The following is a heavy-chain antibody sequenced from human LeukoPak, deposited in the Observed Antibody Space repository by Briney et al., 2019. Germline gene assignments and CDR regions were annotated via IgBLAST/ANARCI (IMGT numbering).Heavy chain of an antibody. D-gene: IGHD3-22*01. Sequence: SVKVSCKASGGTFSSYAISWVRQAPGQGLEWMGRIIPIPGIANYAQKFQGRVTITADKSTSTAYMELSSLRSEDTAVYYCAREPVNYYDSSGYYSPRFDYWGQGTLVTVSS. J-gene: IGHJ4*02. CDR3: AREPVNYYDSSGYYSPRFDY. CDR1: GGTFSSYA. CDR2: IIPIPGIA. V-gene: IGHV1-69*04.